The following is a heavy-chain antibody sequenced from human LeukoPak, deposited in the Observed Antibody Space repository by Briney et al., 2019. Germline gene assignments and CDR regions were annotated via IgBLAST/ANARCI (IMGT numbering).Heavy chain of an antibody. CDR3: ARRNCGGDCGPKGESAFDI. CDR2: IYYSGST. V-gene: IGHV4-59*01. D-gene: IGHD2-21*01. Sequence: SETLSLTCTVSGGSISSYYWSWIRQPPGKGLEWIGYIYYSGSTNYNPSLKSRVTISVDTSKNQFSLKLSSVTAADTAVYYCARRNCGGDCGPKGESAFDIWGQGTMVTVSS. CDR1: GGSISSYY. J-gene: IGHJ3*02.